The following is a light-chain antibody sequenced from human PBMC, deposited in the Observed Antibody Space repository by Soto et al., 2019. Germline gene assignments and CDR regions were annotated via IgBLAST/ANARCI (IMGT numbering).Light chain of an antibody. Sequence: DIQMTQSPSSLSASVGDRVTITCRASQSISSYLNWYQQKPGKAPRLLIYAASSLQSGVPSRFSGSGSGTDFTLTISSLQPEDFATYYCQQSYSTPWNTVGQGTRLEIK. J-gene: IGKJ5*01. CDR3: QQSYSTPWNT. CDR2: AAS. V-gene: IGKV1-39*01. CDR1: QSISSY.